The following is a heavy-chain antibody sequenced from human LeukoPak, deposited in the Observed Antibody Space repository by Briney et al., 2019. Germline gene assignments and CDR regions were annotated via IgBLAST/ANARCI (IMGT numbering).Heavy chain of an antibody. CDR1: GFNFSNYA. CDR2: IVGSGGST. Sequence: PGASLRLSCAASGFNFSNYAMSWVRQAPGKGLEWVSAIVGSGGSTYYADSVKGRFSISRDNSKNTLFLQMNSLRVEDTALYYCSKWGDYDVLTGYYDSDFWGQGTLVTVSS. J-gene: IGHJ4*02. CDR3: SKWGDYDVLTGYYDSDF. D-gene: IGHD3-9*01. V-gene: IGHV3-23*01.